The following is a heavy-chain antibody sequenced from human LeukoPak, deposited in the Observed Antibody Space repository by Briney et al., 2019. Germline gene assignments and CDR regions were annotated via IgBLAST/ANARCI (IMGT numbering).Heavy chain of an antibody. J-gene: IGHJ6*04. CDR1: GFTFSSYG. Sequence: PGGSLRLSCAASGFTFSSYGMHWVRQAPGKGLEWVAVISYDGSYKYSADSVKGRFTISRDNSKNTLCLRMNSLRAEDTAVYYCAKEKTYSSSWSYYYYGMDVWGKGTTVTVSS. CDR2: ISYDGSYK. V-gene: IGHV3-30*18. D-gene: IGHD6-13*01. CDR3: AKEKTYSSSWSYYYYGMDV.